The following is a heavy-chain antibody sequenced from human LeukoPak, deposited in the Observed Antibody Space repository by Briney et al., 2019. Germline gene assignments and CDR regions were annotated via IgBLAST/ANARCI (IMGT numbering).Heavy chain of an antibody. CDR3: AREAVGGRYFDY. V-gene: IGHV4-31*03. J-gene: IGHJ4*02. Sequence: PSQTLSLTCTVSGGSISSGGYYWSWIRQHPGKGLEWIGYIYYSGSTYYNPSLKSRVTISVDTSKDQFSLKLSSVTAANTAVYYCAREAVGGRYFDYWGQGTLVAVSS. CDR2: IYYSGST. D-gene: IGHD6-19*01. CDR1: GGSISSGGYY.